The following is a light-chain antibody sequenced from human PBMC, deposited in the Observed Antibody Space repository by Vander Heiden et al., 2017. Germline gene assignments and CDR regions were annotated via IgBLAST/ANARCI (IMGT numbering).Light chain of an antibody. CDR3: QQDNSTSWT. J-gene: IGKJ1*01. Sequence: VALGERATINCKSSQSVLYSPNNKNYLAWYQQKPGQPPKLLIYWASTRESGVPDRFSGSGSGTDFTLTIISLQAEDVAVYYCQQDNSTSWTFGQGTKVEIK. CDR1: QSVLYSPNNKNY. V-gene: IGKV4-1*01. CDR2: WAS.